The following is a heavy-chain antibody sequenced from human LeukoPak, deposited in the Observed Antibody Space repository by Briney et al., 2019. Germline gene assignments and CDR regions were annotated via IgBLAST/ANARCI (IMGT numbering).Heavy chain of an antibody. CDR2: INHSGST. J-gene: IGHJ5*02. CDR3: ARPQKRSPYSSSWYAANWFDP. Sequence: SETLSLTCAVYGGSFSDYYWSWIRQPPGKGLEWIGEINHSGSTNYNPSLKSRVTISVDTSKNQFSLRRSSVTAADTAVYYCARPQKRSPYSSSWYAANWFDPWGQGTLVTVSS. V-gene: IGHV4-34*01. D-gene: IGHD6-13*01. CDR1: GGSFSDYY.